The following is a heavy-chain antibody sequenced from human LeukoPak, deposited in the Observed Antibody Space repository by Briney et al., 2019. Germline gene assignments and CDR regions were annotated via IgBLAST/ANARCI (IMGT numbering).Heavy chain of an antibody. Sequence: GASVKVSCKASGYTFTRYYMHWVRQAPGQGLEWMGIINPSGGSTNYAQNFQGKVTMTSDTSTSTVYMELSSLRSEDTAVYYCARERGVVGAPYSFDYWGQGTLVTVSS. V-gene: IGHV1-46*01. J-gene: IGHJ4*02. CDR2: INPSGGST. CDR1: GYTFTRYY. CDR3: ARERGVVGAPYSFDY. D-gene: IGHD1-26*01.